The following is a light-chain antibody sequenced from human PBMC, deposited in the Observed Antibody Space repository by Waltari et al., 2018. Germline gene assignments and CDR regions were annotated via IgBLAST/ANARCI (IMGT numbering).Light chain of an antibody. CDR2: DAS. J-gene: IGKJ5*01. CDR3: QQYGNLPPSVT. Sequence: DIQMTQSPSSLSASVGDRVTITCQASQGNNKYLNWYQQKPGKPPNLLIYDASNLETGVPSRFSGSGSGRHFTLTISSLQPEDIATYYCQQYGNLPPSVTFGQGTRLEIK. V-gene: IGKV1-33*01. CDR1: QGNNKY.